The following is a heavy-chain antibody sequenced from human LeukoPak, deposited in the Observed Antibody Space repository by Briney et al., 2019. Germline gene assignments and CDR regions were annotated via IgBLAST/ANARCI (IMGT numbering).Heavy chain of an antibody. Sequence: GGSLRLSCAASGFTFSSYGMHWVRQAPGKGLEWVAVISYDGSNKYYADSVKGRFTISRDNSKNTLYLQMNSLRAEDTAVYYCAKVQRAGSAFDIWGQGTMVTVSS. D-gene: IGHD1-26*01. CDR1: GFTFSSYG. CDR3: AKVQRAGSAFDI. V-gene: IGHV3-30*18. CDR2: ISYDGSNK. J-gene: IGHJ3*02.